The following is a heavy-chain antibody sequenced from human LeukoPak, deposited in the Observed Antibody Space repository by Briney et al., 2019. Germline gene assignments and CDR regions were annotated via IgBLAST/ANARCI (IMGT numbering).Heavy chain of an antibody. D-gene: IGHD2-21*01. CDR1: GFAFSSYW. J-gene: IGHJ2*01. CDR3: ARGVWHNDP. Sequence: GGSLRLSCAASGFAFSSYWMHWVRRAPGKGLVWVSRIKSDGITTTYADSVKGRFTISRDNAKNTLYLQMNSLRVDDTAVYYRARGVWHNDPGGRGPLVTVSP. V-gene: IGHV3-74*01. CDR2: IKSDGITT.